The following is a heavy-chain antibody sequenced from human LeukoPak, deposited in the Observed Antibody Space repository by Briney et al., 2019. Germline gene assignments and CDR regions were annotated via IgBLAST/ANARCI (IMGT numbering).Heavy chain of an antibody. J-gene: IGHJ4*02. Sequence: RASVKVSCKASGYSFTGYYMHWVRQAPGQGLEWMGWIDPDSGATSYAQKFQGRVTMTRDTSISTAYMEPSRLRSDDTAVYFCARPPSGSSWDGFHYWGQGTLVTVSS. CDR3: ARPPSGSSWDGFHY. V-gene: IGHV1-2*02. D-gene: IGHD6-13*01. CDR2: IDPDSGAT. CDR1: GYSFTGYY.